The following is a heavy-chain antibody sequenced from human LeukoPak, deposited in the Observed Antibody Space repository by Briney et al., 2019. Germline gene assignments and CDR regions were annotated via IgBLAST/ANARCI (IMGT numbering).Heavy chain of an antibody. CDR2: IKQDGSEK. Sequence: GGALRLSCAAPGFTFCSYWMTWGRPAPGEGVGWGANIKQDGSEKYYVDSVKGRFTISRDNAKNSLYLQMNSLRAEDTAVYYCARGLTWFTRSACDIWGQGTMVTVSS. J-gene: IGHJ3*02. CDR1: GFTFCSYW. V-gene: IGHV3-7*01. CDR3: ARGLTWFTRSACDI. D-gene: IGHD3-10*01.